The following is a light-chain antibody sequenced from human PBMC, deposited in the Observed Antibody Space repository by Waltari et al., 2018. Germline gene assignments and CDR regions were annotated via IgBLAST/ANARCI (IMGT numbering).Light chain of an antibody. CDR3: QTWATGIRV. J-gene: IGLJ3*02. Sequence: QLVLTQSPSASASLGASVKLTCTLSSGHSNYAIAWPQQQPEKRPRFLMRLNSDGSHTKGDGIPDRFSGSSSGAERYLTISSLQSEDEADYYCQTWATGIRVFGGGTKLTVL. CDR1: SGHSNYA. V-gene: IGLV4-69*01. CDR2: LNSDGSH.